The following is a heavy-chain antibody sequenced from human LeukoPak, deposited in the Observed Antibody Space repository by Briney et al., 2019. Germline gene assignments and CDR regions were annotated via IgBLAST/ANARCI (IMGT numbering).Heavy chain of an antibody. CDR2: INHSGST. CDR3: ARVRGYGAQQRFFQH. CDR1: GVSFSGYY. Sequence: SETLSLTCAVYGVSFSGYYWSWIRQPPGKGLEWIGEINHSGSTNYNPSLKSRVTISVDTSKNQFSLKLSSVTAADTAVYYCARVRGYGAQQRFFQHWGQGTLVTVSS. D-gene: IGHD4-17*01. V-gene: IGHV4-34*01. J-gene: IGHJ1*01.